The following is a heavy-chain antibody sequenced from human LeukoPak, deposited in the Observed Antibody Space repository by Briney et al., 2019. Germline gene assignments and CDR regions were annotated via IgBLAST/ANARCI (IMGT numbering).Heavy chain of an antibody. CDR1: GGSLRRGGYY. D-gene: IGHD4-17*01. CDR2: IYHSGSA. Sequence: PSQTLSLTCTVFGGSLRRGGYYWNWIRQQPGQGLEWLGYIYHSGSARYNPSFKSRLNMSVDMSRNQFSLNLSSVTAADTALYFCARGGDYGDYFVYWGQGTLVSVSS. V-gene: IGHV4-31*03. CDR3: ARGGDYGDYFVY. J-gene: IGHJ4*02.